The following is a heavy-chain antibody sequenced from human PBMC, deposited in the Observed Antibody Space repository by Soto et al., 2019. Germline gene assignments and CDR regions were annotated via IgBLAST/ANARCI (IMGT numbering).Heavy chain of an antibody. CDR3: AKTGGTGSNNWFDP. Sequence: GGSLRLSCAASGLTFSSHSMNWVRQAPGKGLEWVSYISFSGSDIYYADSVKGRFTISRDNAENSLYLQMNSLRDEDTAVYYCAKTGGTGSNNWFDPWGQGTLVTVSS. D-gene: IGHD3-10*01. CDR1: GLTFSSHS. CDR2: ISFSGSDI. V-gene: IGHV3-48*02. J-gene: IGHJ5*02.